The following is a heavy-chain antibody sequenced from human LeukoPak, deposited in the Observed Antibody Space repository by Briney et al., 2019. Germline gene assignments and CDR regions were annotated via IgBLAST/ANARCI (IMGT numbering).Heavy chain of an antibody. J-gene: IGHJ4*02. CDR2: IIPILGIA. Sequence: SVKVSCKVSGGTFSSYAISWVRHAPGRRLEWMGRIIPILGIANYAQKVQGRVTITADKSTSTAYMELSSLRSEDTAVYYCARSYSSSLPIDYWGQGTLVTVSS. V-gene: IGHV1-69*04. CDR1: GGTFSSYA. CDR3: ARSYSSSLPIDY. D-gene: IGHD6-13*01.